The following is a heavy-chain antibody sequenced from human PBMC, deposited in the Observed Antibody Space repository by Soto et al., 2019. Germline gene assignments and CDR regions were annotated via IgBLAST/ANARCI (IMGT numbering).Heavy chain of an antibody. Sequence: SVKVSCKASGGTFSSYAISWVRQAPGQGLEWMGGIIPIFGTANYAQKFQGRVTITADESTSTAYMELSSLRSEDAAVYYCAREPNHAXEGYCSGGSCQEGWFDPWGQGTLVTVSS. J-gene: IGHJ5*02. CDR3: AREPNHAXEGYCSGGSCQEGWFDP. CDR2: IIPIFGTA. V-gene: IGHV1-69*13. D-gene: IGHD2-15*01. CDR1: GGTFSSYA.